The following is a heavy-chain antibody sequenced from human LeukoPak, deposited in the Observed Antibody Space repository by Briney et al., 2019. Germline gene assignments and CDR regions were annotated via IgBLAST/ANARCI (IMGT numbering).Heavy chain of an antibody. V-gene: IGHV4-59*01. CDR1: GGSIGSYY. D-gene: IGHD3-22*01. CDR2: IYYSGST. Sequence: PSETLSLTCTVSGGSIGSYYWSWIRQPPGKGLEWIGYIYYSGSTNYNPSLKSRVTISVDTSKNQFSLKLSSVTAADTAVYYCARAGHYYYDSSGYYPSDAFDIWGQGTMVTVSS. J-gene: IGHJ3*02. CDR3: ARAGHYYYDSSGYYPSDAFDI.